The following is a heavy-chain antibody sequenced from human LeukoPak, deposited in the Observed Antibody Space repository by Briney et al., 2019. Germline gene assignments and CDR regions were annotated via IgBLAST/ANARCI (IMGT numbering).Heavy chain of an antibody. CDR2: IYHSGST. J-gene: IGHJ5*02. CDR3: ARIAAAA. D-gene: IGHD6-13*01. Sequence: SETLSLTCTVSGYSISSGYYWGWIRQPPGKGLEWIGSIYHSGSTYYNPSLKSRVTISVDTSKNQFSLKLSSVTAADTAVYYCARIAAAAWGQGTLVTVS. V-gene: IGHV4-38-2*02. CDR1: GYSISSGYY.